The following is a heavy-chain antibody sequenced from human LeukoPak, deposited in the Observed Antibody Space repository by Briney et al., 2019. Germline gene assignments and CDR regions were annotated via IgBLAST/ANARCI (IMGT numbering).Heavy chain of an antibody. Sequence: PGGSLRLSCAASGVTFSSFWIYWVRHAPGKGLVWVSRIKSDGSETIYADSVKGRFTISRDNAKNTLYLQMNSLRAEDTAVYYCARVRMGDDFNPFDYWGQGTLVTVSS. V-gene: IGHV3-74*01. CDR2: IKSDGSET. J-gene: IGHJ4*02. CDR1: GVTFSSFW. D-gene: IGHD3-16*01. CDR3: ARVRMGDDFNPFDY.